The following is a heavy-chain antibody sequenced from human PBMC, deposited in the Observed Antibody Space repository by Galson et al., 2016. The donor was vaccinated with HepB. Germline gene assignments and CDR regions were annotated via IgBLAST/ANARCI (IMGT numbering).Heavy chain of an antibody. D-gene: IGHD6-19*01. CDR1: GFIVSGDY. V-gene: IGHV3-53*01. Sequence: SLRLSCAASGFIVSGDYMSWVRQAPGKGLEWVSVIYTDGRTYYADSVKGRFTISRDNSKNTLFLQMNSLRAEDTAFYFCAKVGGWYGSGYFQHWGQGTLVTVSS. J-gene: IGHJ1*01. CDR2: IYTDGRT. CDR3: AKVGGWYGSGYFQH.